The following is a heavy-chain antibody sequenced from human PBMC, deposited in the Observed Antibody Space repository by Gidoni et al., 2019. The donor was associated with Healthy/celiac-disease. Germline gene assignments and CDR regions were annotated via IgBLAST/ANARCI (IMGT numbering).Heavy chain of an antibody. CDR2: ISSSSSYI. D-gene: IGHD5-18*01. CDR1: GFTFSSYS. J-gene: IGHJ6*03. Sequence: EVQLVESGGGLVKPGGSLRLSCAASGFTFSSYSMNWVRQAPGKGLGWVSSISSSSSYIYYADSVKGRFTISRDNAKNSLYLQMNSLRAEDTAVYYCAREGWDTAMVYYYYYYYMDVWGKGTTVTVSS. CDR3: AREGWDTAMVYYYYYYYMDV. V-gene: IGHV3-21*01.